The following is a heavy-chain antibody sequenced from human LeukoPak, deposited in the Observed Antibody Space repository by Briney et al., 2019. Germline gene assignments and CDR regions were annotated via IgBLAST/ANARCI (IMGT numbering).Heavy chain of an antibody. Sequence: GGSLRLFCAASGFTFSSYDMHWVRQATGKGLEWVSAIGTAGDTYYPGSVKGRFTISRENAKNSLYLQMNSLRAGDTAVYYCARDQGQGAFDIWGQGTMVTVSS. CDR2: IGTAGDT. V-gene: IGHV3-13*01. J-gene: IGHJ3*02. CDR3: ARDQGQGAFDI. CDR1: GFTFSSYD.